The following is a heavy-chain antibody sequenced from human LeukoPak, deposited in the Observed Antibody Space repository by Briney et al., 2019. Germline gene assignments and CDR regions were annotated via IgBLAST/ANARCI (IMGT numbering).Heavy chain of an antibody. D-gene: IGHD6-19*01. CDR2: ISGSGGST. CDR1: GFTFSSYA. V-gene: IGHV3-23*01. CDR3: AVNSSGWFFDY. J-gene: IGHJ4*02. Sequence: GGSLRLSCAASGFTFSSYAMSWVRQAPGKGLEWVSGISGSGGSTYYANSVKGRFTISRDNSKNTLYLQMNSLRAEDTAVYYCAVNSSGWFFDYWGLGTLVTVSS.